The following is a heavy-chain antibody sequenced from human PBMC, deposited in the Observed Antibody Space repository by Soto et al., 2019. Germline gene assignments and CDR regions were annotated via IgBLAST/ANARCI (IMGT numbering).Heavy chain of an antibody. CDR3: AKIPPGGRFEDAFDI. V-gene: IGHV3-9*01. J-gene: IGHJ3*02. CDR1: GFTFDDYA. Sequence: GGSLRLSCAASGFTFDDYAMHWVRQAPGKGLEWVSGISWNSGSIGYADSVKGRFTISRDNAKNSLYLQMNSLRAEDTALYYCAKIPPGGRFEDAFDIWGQGTMVTVSS. CDR2: ISWNSGSI. D-gene: IGHD3-10*01.